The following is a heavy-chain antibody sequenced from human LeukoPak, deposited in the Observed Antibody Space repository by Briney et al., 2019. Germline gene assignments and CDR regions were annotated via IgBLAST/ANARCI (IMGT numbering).Heavy chain of an antibody. Sequence: SETLSLTCTVSGYSITTGYFWAWIRQPPGKGLEWIGSISHGAGTYYSPSHKSRVTMSLDTSKNQFSVNLNSVTAADTAVYYCARDHDVWVAPYFDYWGQGNLVSVSP. CDR1: GYSITTGYF. D-gene: IGHD5-12*01. CDR2: ISHGAGT. V-gene: IGHV4-38-2*02. J-gene: IGHJ4*02. CDR3: ARDHDVWVAPYFDY.